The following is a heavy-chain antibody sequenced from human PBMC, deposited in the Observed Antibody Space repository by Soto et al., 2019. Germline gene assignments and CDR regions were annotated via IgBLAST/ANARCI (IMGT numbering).Heavy chain of an antibody. Sequence: SETLSLTCAVSGGSISSGGYSWTWIRQPPGKGLEWIGYIYYSGSTYYNPSLKSRVTISLDTSKNQFSLKLSSVTAADTAVYYCARWIMVRGVIFAFDIWGQGTMVTVSS. CDR3: ARWIMVRGVIFAFDI. D-gene: IGHD3-10*01. CDR1: GGSISSGGYS. CDR2: IYYSGST. V-gene: IGHV4-30-2*03. J-gene: IGHJ3*02.